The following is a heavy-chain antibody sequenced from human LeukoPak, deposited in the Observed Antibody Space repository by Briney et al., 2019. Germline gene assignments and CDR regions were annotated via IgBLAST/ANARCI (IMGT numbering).Heavy chain of an antibody. V-gene: IGHV3-7*01. Sequence: GGSLRLSCAASGFTFSSYWMTWVRQAPGKGLEWVASIKQDGNEKYYADSVKGRFTISRGNARNSLYLQMSSLRADDTAVYYCARDGAFRIYDYWGQGTLVTVSS. CDR3: ARDGAFRIYDY. CDR1: GFTFSSYW. D-gene: IGHD3-3*02. J-gene: IGHJ4*02. CDR2: IKQDGNEK.